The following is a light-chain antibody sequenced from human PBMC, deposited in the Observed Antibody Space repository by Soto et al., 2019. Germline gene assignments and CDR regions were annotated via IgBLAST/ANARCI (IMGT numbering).Light chain of an antibody. CDR3: QQGHTFPLT. J-gene: IGKJ4*01. CDR2: AAS. Sequence: DIQMTQSPSSLSASVGDRITITCRASPTISTYLNWYQQKPGKAPKLLISAASRLQSGVPSRFTGSGSGTEFTLTISSLQPEDFATYYCQQGHTFPLTFGGGTKVDIK. V-gene: IGKV1-39*01. CDR1: PTISTY.